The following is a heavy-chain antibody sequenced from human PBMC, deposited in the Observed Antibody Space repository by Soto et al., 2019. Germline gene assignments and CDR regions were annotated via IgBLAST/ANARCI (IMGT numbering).Heavy chain of an antibody. V-gene: IGHV1-8*01. D-gene: IGHD3-9*01. Sequence: ASVKVSCKASGYTFTSYDINWVRQATGQGLEWMGWMNPNSGNTGYAQKFQGRVTMTRNTSISTAYMELSSLRSEDTAVYYCARAGVLRYSDWFDKDYYYYYMDVWGKGTTVTVSS. J-gene: IGHJ6*03. CDR2: MNPNSGNT. CDR3: ARAGVLRYSDWFDKDYYYYYMDV. CDR1: GYTFTSYD.